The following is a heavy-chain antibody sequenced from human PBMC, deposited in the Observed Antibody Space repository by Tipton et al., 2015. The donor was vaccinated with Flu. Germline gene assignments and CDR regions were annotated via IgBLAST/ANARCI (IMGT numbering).Heavy chain of an antibody. CDR3: AREGSAGGNFDS. V-gene: IGHV1-46*01. Sequence: VQLVQSGPEVKKPGASVRVSYKASGYGFTSYSMHWVRKGPGQGLGWMGTINPRDGSTSPAQKFQGRVTMTRDTPTSTVYMELNSLRSEDMAIYYCAREGSAGGNFDSWGQGILVTVSS. CDR2: INPRDGST. CDR1: GYGFTSYS. J-gene: IGHJ5*01. D-gene: IGHD4-23*01.